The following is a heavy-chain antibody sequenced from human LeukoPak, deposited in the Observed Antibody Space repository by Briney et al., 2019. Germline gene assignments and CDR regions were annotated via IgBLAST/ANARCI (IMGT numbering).Heavy chain of an antibody. D-gene: IGHD3-10*01. CDR1: GGTFSSYA. Sequence: SVKVSCKASGGTFSSYAISWVRQAPGQGLEWMGGIIPIFGTANYAQKFQGRVTITADESTSTAYMELSSLRSEDTAVYYCAREGGDGEIAFDIWGQGTMVTVSS. V-gene: IGHV1-69*13. CDR2: IIPIFGTA. J-gene: IGHJ3*02. CDR3: AREGGDGEIAFDI.